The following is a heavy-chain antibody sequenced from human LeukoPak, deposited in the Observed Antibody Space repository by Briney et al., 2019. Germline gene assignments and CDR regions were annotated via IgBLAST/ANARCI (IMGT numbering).Heavy chain of an antibody. CDR1: GFTFSSYS. CDR3: ARGQAFDI. J-gene: IGHJ3*02. V-gene: IGHV3-21*01. CDR2: ISSSSSYI. Sequence: GGALRLSCAASGFTFSSYSMNWVRQAPGKGLEWVSSISSSSSYIYYADSVKGRFTISRDNAKNSLYLQMNTLRAEDTAGYYCARGQAFDIWGQGTMVTVSS.